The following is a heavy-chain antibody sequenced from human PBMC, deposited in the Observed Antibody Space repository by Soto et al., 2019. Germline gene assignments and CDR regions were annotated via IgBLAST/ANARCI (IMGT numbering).Heavy chain of an antibody. Sequence: QVQLVQSGAEVKKPGASVKVSCKVSGYTLTELSMHWVRQAPGKGLEWMGGFEPEDGETMYAQKFXGXVXMXXDTSTDTAYMELSGLGSEDTAVYYCATISSFNYGSGIIFDYWGQGTLVTVSS. V-gene: IGHV1-24*01. D-gene: IGHD3-10*01. CDR3: ATISSFNYGSGIIFDY. CDR1: GYTLTELS. J-gene: IGHJ4*02. CDR2: FEPEDGET.